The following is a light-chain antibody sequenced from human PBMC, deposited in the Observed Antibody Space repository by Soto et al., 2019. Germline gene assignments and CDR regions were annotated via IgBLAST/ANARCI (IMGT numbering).Light chain of an antibody. CDR2: GAS. CDR1: QSVSSY. J-gene: IGKJ5*01. CDR3: QQCGSSPIT. V-gene: IGKV3-20*01. Sequence: EIVLTQSPGTLSLSPGERATLSCRASQSVSSYIAWYQQKPGQAPRLLIYGASSGATGIPDRFSGSGSGTDFTLTISRLEPEDFAVYYCQQCGSSPITFGQGTRLEI.